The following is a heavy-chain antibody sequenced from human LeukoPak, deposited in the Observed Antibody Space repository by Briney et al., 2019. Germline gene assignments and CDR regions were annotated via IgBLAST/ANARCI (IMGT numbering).Heavy chain of an antibody. CDR2: MYTSGST. Sequence: PSETLSLTCTVSGVSVSSDYWGWIRQPAGKGLEWIGRMYTSGSTSYNPSLKSRVTISVDTSKNHFSLNLSSVTTADTAVYCARETTLMGYSSGLGFNYWGQGALVTVSS. CDR3: ARETTLMGYSSGLGFNY. CDR1: GVSVSSDY. D-gene: IGHD6-19*01. V-gene: IGHV4-4*07. J-gene: IGHJ4*02.